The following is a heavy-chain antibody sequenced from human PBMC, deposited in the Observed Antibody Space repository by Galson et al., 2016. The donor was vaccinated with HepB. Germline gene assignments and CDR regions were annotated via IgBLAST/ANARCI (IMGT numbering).Heavy chain of an antibody. Sequence: SLRLSCAASGFTFSNYGMTWVRQAPGKGLEVVSSISRSGDSTDYADSVKGRFTISRYNSKNTLSLQMNSLTADDTAIYYCVQGSTAPAVWGNGTTVTVSS. CDR3: VQGSTAPAV. CDR1: GFTFSNYG. V-gene: IGHV3-23*01. D-gene: IGHD1-26*01. J-gene: IGHJ6*04. CDR2: ISRSGDST.